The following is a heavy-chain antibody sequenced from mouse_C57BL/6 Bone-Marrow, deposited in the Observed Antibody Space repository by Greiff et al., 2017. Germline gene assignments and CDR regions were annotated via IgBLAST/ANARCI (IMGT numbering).Heavy chain of an antibody. J-gene: IGHJ3*01. CDR3: TRDDYYGSSRFAF. V-gene: IGHV5-9-1*02. CDR2: ISSGGDYI. Sequence: EVQVVESGEGLVKPGGSLKLSCAASGFTFSSYAMSWVRQTPEKRLEWVAYISSGGDYIYYADTVKGRFPISRDNARNTLYLQMSSLKSEDTAMYYCTRDDYYGSSRFAFWGQGTLVTVSA. CDR1: GFTFSSYA. D-gene: IGHD1-1*01.